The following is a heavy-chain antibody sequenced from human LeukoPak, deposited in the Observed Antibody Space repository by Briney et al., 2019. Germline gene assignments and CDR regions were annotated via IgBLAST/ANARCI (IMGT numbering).Heavy chain of an antibody. J-gene: IGHJ3*02. CDR1: GGSIMVAAYS. CDR2: IYYSGRT. D-gene: IGHD4-23*01. V-gene: IGHV4-30-2*01. CDR3: ARGYGDNAGAFDI. Sequence: PSETLSLTCTVSGGSIMVAAYSWSWIRQPPGKGLEWIGYIYYSGRTYYNPSLKSRVTISLDRSKNQFSLKVSSVTAADTDVYFCARGYGDNAGAFDIWGQGTLVTVSS.